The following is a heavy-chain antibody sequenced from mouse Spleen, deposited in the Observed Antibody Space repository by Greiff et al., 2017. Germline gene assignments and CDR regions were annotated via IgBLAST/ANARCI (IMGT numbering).Heavy chain of an antibody. CDR2: ISYSGST. CDR3: ARSLRGLGIIGY. Sequence: EVMLVESGPSLVKPSQTLSLTCSVTGDSITSGYWNWIRKFPGNKLEYMGYISYSGSTYYNPSLKSRISITRDTSKNQYYLQLNSVTTEDTATYYCARSLRGLGIIGYWGQGTTLTVSS. V-gene: IGHV3-8*02. J-gene: IGHJ2*01. CDR1: GDSITSGY. D-gene: IGHD3-3*01.